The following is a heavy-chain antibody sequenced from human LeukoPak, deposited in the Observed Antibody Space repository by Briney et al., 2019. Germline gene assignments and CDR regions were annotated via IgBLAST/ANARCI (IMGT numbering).Heavy chain of an antibody. D-gene: IGHD2-2*02. CDR1: RGTFSSYA. V-gene: IGHV1-69*01. J-gene: IGHJ5*02. Sequence: SVKVSCKASRGTFSSYAISWVRQAPGQGLEWMGGIIPIFGTAIYAQKLQGRVTITADDSTSTAYMELSSLRSEDTAVYYCARDRPGRHCSTTRCYIASPFDPWGQGTLVTVSS. CDR3: ARDRPGRHCSTTRCYIASPFDP. CDR2: IIPIFGTA.